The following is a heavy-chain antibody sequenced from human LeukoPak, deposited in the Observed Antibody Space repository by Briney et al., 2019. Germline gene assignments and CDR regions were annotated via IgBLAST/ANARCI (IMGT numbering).Heavy chain of an antibody. D-gene: IGHD1-26*01. Sequence: GGSLRLSCAASGFTFTSYSMNWVRQAPGKGLEWVSTISGGSGSTYYADSVKGRFTISRDNSKNTLYLQVNSLRAEDTAVYYCAKGGKWDVTPFDYWGQGTLVTVSS. J-gene: IGHJ4*02. V-gene: IGHV3-23*01. CDR1: GFTFTSYS. CDR3: AKGGKWDVTPFDY. CDR2: ISGGSGST.